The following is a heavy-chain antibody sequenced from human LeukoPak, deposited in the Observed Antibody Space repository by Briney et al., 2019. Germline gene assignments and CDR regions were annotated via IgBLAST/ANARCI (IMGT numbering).Heavy chain of an antibody. V-gene: IGHV4-34*01. D-gene: IGHD1-26*01. CDR1: GGSFSGYY. CDR2: INHSGST. Sequence: SETLSLTCAVYGGSFSGYYWSWIRQPPGKGLEWIGEINHSGSTNYNPSLKSRVTISVDTSKNQFSLKLSSVTAADTAVYYCATITSGSSSTGWGQGTLVTVSS. CDR3: ATITSGSSSTG. J-gene: IGHJ4*02.